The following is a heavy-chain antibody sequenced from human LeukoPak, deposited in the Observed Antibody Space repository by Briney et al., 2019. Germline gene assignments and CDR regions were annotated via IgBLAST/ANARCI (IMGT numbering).Heavy chain of an antibody. CDR1: GGSFSGYY. CDR2: INHSGST. Sequence: SETLSLTRAVYGGSFSGYYWSWIRQPPGKGLEWIGEINHSGSTNYNPSLKSRVTISVDTSKNQFSLKLSSVTAADTAVYYCARGPLGYSSSSRGRRYFDYWGQGTLVTVSS. V-gene: IGHV4-34*01. J-gene: IGHJ4*02. CDR3: ARGPLGYSSSSRGRRYFDY. D-gene: IGHD6-6*01.